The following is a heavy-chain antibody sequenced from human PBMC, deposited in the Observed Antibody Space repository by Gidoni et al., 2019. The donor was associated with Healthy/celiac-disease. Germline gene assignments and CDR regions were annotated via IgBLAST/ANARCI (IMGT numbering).Heavy chain of an antibody. Sequence: EVQLVESGGGLVQPGRSLRLSCTASGFTFGDYAMSWVRQAPGKGLEWVGFIRSKAYGGTTEYAASVKGRFTISRDDSKSIAYLQMNSLKTEDTAVYYCAIWASGSLGWGQGTLVTVSS. CDR3: AIWASGSLG. CDR1: GFTFGDYA. CDR2: IRSKAYGGTT. J-gene: IGHJ4*02. V-gene: IGHV3-49*04. D-gene: IGHD7-27*01.